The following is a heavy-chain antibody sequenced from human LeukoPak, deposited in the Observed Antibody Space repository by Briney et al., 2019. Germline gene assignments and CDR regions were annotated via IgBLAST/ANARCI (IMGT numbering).Heavy chain of an antibody. CDR3: AREGAAAKPDY. CDR2: IKYDGIDK. J-gene: IGHJ4*02. V-gene: IGHV3-7*01. D-gene: IGHD6-13*01. Sequence: GGSLRLSCAASGFTFSSYAVSWVRQAPGKGLEWVAMIKYDGIDKQYLDSVKGRFTISRDNAKNSVYLEMNSLRAEDTAMYYCAREGAAAKPDYWGQGTLVTVSS. CDR1: GFTFSSYA.